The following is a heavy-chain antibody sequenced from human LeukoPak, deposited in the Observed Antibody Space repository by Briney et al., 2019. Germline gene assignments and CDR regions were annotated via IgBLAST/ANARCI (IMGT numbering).Heavy chain of an antibody. V-gene: IGHV3-21*05. CDR1: GFTFSSYS. CDR3: ARDTFQPGLIDS. Sequence: PGGSLRLSCAASGFTFSSYSMNWVRRAPGKGLEWVSYINTDSSDIHYADSVKGRFTISRDNARNTLYLQLSSLRAEDSGVYYCARDTFQPGLIDSWGQGTLVTVSS. CDR2: INTDSSDI. D-gene: IGHD2-2*01. J-gene: IGHJ4*02.